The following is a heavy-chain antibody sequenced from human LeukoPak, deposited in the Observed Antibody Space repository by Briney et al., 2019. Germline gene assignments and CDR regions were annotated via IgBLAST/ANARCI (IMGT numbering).Heavy chain of an antibody. D-gene: IGHD1-26*01. J-gene: IGHJ4*02. V-gene: IGHV3-23*01. CDR3: ARSVVGATAFDY. Sequence: GGSLRLSCAASGFTFSNYVMNWVRQAPGKGLEWVSIISNSGDSTDYAESVKGRFTISRDNSKNTLYLQMNSLRAEDTAVYYCARSVVGATAFDYWGQGTLVTVSS. CDR2: ISNSGDST. CDR1: GFTFSNYV.